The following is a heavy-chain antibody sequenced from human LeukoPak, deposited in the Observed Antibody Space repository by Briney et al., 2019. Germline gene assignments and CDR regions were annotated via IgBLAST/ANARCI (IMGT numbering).Heavy chain of an antibody. D-gene: IGHD2-21*01. CDR3: AKGRSQIDGVYYYGMDV. CDR2: ISGSGGST. Sequence: GGSLRLSYAASGFTFSSYAMSWVRQAPGKGLEWVSAISGSGGSTYYADSVKGRFTISRDNSKNTLYLQMNSLRAEDTAVYYCAKGRSQIDGVYYYGMDVWGQGTTVTVSS. V-gene: IGHV3-23*01. J-gene: IGHJ6*02. CDR1: GFTFSSYA.